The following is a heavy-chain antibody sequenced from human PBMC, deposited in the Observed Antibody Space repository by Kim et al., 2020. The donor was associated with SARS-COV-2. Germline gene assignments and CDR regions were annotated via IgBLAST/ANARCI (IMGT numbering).Heavy chain of an antibody. J-gene: IGHJ4*02. CDR1: GFTFRNYD. CDR2: ISGGSHNT. V-gene: IGHV3-23*01. D-gene: IGHD3-10*01. CDR3: AKNEATITVSGFDY. Sequence: GGSLRLSCEASGFTFRNYDMHWVRQAPGKGLEWVSSISGGSHNTYYAASVEGRFTISRDNSKNTLYLQMNSLRAEDTAIYYCAKNEATITVSGFDYWGQGTLAT.